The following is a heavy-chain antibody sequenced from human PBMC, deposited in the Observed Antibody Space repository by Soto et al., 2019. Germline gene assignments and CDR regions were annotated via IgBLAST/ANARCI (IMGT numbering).Heavy chain of an antibody. V-gene: IGHV4-39*01. J-gene: IGHJ3*02. CDR1: GGSISSGSYY. Sequence: PSETLSLTCTVSGGSISSGSYYWDWIRQPPGKGREGIGSFYYSGSTYYNPSLKSRVTISVDTSKNQFSLKLSSVTATDTAVYYCARQPTTVTTVGAFDIWGQGTMVTVSS. CDR3: ARQPTTVTTVGAFDI. D-gene: IGHD4-17*01. CDR2: FYYSGST.